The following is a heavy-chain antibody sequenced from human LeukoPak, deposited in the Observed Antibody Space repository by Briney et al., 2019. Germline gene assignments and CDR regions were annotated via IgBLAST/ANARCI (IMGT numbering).Heavy chain of an antibody. CDR3: ERDTDYGGNSGLDY. CDR1: VGTFSSYA. V-gene: IGHV1-69*04. D-gene: IGHD4-23*01. J-gene: IGHJ4*02. CDR2: IMPILGIA. Sequence: SVKVSCTASVGTFSSYAISWVRQAPGPGLEWMGRIMPILGIASYAPKFQGRVTMTADKATSTAYMELSSLRSEDTAVYYCERDTDYGGNSGLDYWGQGTLVTVSS.